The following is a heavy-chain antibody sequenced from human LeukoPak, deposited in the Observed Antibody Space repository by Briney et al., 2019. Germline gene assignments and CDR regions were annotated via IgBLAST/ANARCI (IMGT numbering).Heavy chain of an antibody. CDR2: IYYSGST. D-gene: IGHD2-15*01. CDR3: ARAGERYCSGGSCYYFDY. CDR1: GGSISSGGYY. V-gene: IGHV4-61*08. J-gene: IGHJ4*02. Sequence: SETLSLTCTVSGGSISSGGYYWSWIRQHPGKGLEWIGYIYYSGSTNYNPSLKSRVTISVDTSKNQFSLKLSSVTAADTAVYYCARAGERYCSGGSCYYFDYWGQGTLVTVSS.